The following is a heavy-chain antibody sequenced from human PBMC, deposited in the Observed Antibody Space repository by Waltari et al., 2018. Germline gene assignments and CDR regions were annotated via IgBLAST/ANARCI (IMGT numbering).Heavy chain of an antibody. CDR1: GYSISSGYY. D-gene: IGHD6-6*01. Sequence: QVQLQESGPGLVKPSETLSLTCAVSGYSISSGYYWGWIRQPTGKGLEWIGSIYHSGSTYYNPSLKSRVTISVDTSKNQFSLKLSSVTAADTAVYYCARDQIAATAFDIWGQGTMVTVSS. V-gene: IGHV4-38-2*02. CDR2: IYHSGST. CDR3: ARDQIAATAFDI. J-gene: IGHJ3*02.